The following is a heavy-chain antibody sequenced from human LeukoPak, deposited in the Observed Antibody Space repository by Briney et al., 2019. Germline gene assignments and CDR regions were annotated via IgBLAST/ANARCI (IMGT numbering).Heavy chain of an antibody. D-gene: IGHD3-3*01. CDR1: GFTFSSYA. Sequence: PGGSLRLSRAASGFTFSSYAMSWVRQAPGKGLEWVSAISGSGGSTYYADSVKGRFTISRDNSKNTLYLQMNSLRAEDTAVYYCAKKPMDYDFWSGYYPFDYWGQGTLVTVSS. CDR2: ISGSGGST. V-gene: IGHV3-23*01. J-gene: IGHJ4*02. CDR3: AKKPMDYDFWSGYYPFDY.